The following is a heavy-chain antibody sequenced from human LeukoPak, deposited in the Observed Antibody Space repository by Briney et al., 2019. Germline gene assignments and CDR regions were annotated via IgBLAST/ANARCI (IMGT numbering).Heavy chain of an antibody. Sequence: GGSLRLSCAASGFTFSSYTMNWVRQAPGKGLEWVPYVSSSSSTIYYADSVKGRFTISRDNAKNSLYLQMNSLRDEDTAVYYCARYVDTTMLTWGQGTLVTVSS. CDR3: ARYVDTTMLT. V-gene: IGHV3-48*02. CDR2: VSSSSSTI. CDR1: GFTFSSYT. D-gene: IGHD5-18*01. J-gene: IGHJ4*02.